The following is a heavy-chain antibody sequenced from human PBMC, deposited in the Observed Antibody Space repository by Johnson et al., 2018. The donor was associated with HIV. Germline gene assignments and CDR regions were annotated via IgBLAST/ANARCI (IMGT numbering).Heavy chain of an antibody. CDR3: AKGKAQEGWIQLQSYAFDF. Sequence: QVQLVESGGGVVQPERSLRLSCSASGFTFSSYAMHWVRQAPGKGLEWVACISYDGSNKYYADSVKGRFTISRDNSKNTLHLQMNSLRTEDSALYYCAKGKAQEGWIQLQSYAFDFWGRGTMVTVSS. CDR2: ISYDGSNK. D-gene: IGHD5-18*01. CDR1: GFTFSSYA. V-gene: IGHV3-30*04. J-gene: IGHJ3*01.